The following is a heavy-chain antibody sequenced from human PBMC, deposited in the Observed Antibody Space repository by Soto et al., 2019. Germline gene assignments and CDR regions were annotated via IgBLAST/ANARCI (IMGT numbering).Heavy chain of an antibody. CDR3: AKGPLVVPDAFDI. J-gene: IGHJ3*02. D-gene: IGHD2-21*01. CDR1: GFTFSSYG. Sequence: GGSLRLSCAASGFTFSSYGMHWVRQAPGKGLEWVAVISYDGSNKYYADSVKGRFTISRDNSKNTLYLQMNSLRAEDTAVYYCAKGPLVVPDAFDIWGQGTMVTVS. V-gene: IGHV3-30*18. CDR2: ISYDGSNK.